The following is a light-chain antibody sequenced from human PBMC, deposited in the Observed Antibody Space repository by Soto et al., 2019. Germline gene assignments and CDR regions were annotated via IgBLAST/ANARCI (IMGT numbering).Light chain of an antibody. Sequence: QSVLTQPPSVSGAPGPRLTISCTGSTSNIGADYDVHWYQQLPGTAPKLPIYANTNRPSGVPDRFSGSSPGISASLDFTGLQADHEPDYYCQSYGNSSLSGFVFGSGTKVTV. CDR2: ANT. CDR1: TSNIGADYD. V-gene: IGLV1-40*01. J-gene: IGLJ1*01. CDR3: QSYGNSSLSGFV.